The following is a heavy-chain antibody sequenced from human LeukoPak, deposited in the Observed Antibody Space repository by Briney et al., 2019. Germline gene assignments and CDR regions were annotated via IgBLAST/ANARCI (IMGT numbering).Heavy chain of an antibody. CDR2: IIPILGIA. J-gene: IGHJ4*02. Sequence: GASVKVSCKASGGTFSSYAINWVRQAPGQGLEWMGRIIPILGIANYAQKFQGRVTITADKSTSTAYMELSSLRSEDTAVYYCARDYYDSSGPIDYWGQGTLVTVSS. D-gene: IGHD3-22*01. V-gene: IGHV1-69*04. CDR3: ARDYYDSSGPIDY. CDR1: GGTFSSYA.